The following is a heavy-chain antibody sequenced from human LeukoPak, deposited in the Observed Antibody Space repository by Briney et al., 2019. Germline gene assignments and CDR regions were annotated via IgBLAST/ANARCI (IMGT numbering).Heavy chain of an antibody. D-gene: IGHD4-23*01. Sequence: GGSLRLSCAASGFTFSTYAMSWVRQAPGKGLEWVSVLYSGGSTYYADSVKGRFTISRDNSKDTLYLQMNSLRAEDTAVYYCARDRDGGNHYDYWGQGTLVTVSS. CDR3: ARDRDGGNHYDY. CDR2: LYSGGST. V-gene: IGHV3-66*01. J-gene: IGHJ4*02. CDR1: GFTFSTYA.